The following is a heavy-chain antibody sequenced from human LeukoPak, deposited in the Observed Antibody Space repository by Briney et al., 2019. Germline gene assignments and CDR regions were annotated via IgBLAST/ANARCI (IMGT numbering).Heavy chain of an antibody. CDR2: STAGNGDT. V-gene: IGHV1-3*02. Sequence: SVKISCRTSGYTFSAYAIHWVRQAPGQRPEWLGWSTAGNGDTKYSHEFQGRVTITRDTSANTAYMELSSLRPEDMAVYYCGRGDGYTLHNWGQGTLVTVS. J-gene: IGHJ4*02. D-gene: IGHD3-16*01. CDR3: GRGDGYTLHN. CDR1: GYTFSAYA.